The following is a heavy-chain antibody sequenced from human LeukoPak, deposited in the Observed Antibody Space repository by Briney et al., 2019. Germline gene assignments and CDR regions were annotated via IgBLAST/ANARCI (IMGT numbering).Heavy chain of an antibody. Sequence: GGSLRLSCAASGFTFSSYTMNWVRQAPGKGLDWVSSITSESAHIFYADSVKGRFTISRDNSKNTLYLQMNSLRAEDTAVYHCARPNLYSTSLDAFDIWGQGTMVTVSS. CDR1: GFTFSSYT. CDR3: ARPNLYSTSLDAFDI. J-gene: IGHJ3*02. D-gene: IGHD2-8*01. CDR2: ITSESAHI. V-gene: IGHV3-21*01.